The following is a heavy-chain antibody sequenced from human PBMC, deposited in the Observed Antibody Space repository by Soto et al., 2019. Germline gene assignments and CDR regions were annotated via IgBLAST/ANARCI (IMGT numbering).Heavy chain of an antibody. CDR2: ISGSGGST. D-gene: IGHD5-12*01. J-gene: IGHJ6*03. CDR1: GFTFSSYA. Sequence: GSLRLSCAASGFTFSSYAMSWVRQAPGKGLEWVSAISGSGGSTYYADSVKGRFTISRDNSKNTLYLQMNSLRAEDTAVYYCAKDSGYDYYYYYYMDVWGKGTTVTVSS. V-gene: IGHV3-23*01. CDR3: AKDSGYDYYYYYYMDV.